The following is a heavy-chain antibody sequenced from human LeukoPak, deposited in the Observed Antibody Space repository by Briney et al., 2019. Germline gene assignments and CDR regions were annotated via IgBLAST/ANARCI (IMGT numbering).Heavy chain of an antibody. J-gene: IGHJ5*01. CDR2: IKGDGSHT. CDR3: VRDWDHFDFDS. CDR1: GFTFRNYW. V-gene: IGHV3-74*01. D-gene: IGHD1-26*01. Sequence: GGSLRLSCAASGFTFRNYWMHWIRQAPGKGLVWVSRIKGDGSHTIYADSVKGRFTISRDNAKNTLYLQMKSLRVEDTALYYCVRDWDHFDFDSWGQGTLVTVSS.